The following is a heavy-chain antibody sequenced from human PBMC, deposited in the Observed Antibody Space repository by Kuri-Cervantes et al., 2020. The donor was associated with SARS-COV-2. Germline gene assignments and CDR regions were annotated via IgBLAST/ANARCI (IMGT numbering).Heavy chain of an antibody. CDR2: IDPSDSYT. Sequence: GGSLRLSCEGSGYSFTSYWIGWVRQMPGKGLEWMGRIDPSDSYTNYSPSFQGHVTISADKSISTAYLQWSSLKASDTAMYYCARLGESASTLGHGLYYYGMDVWGQGTTVTVSS. V-gene: IGHV5-10-1*01. CDR3: ARLGESASTLGHGLYYYGMDV. D-gene: IGHD3-16*01. CDR1: GYSFTSYW. J-gene: IGHJ6*02.